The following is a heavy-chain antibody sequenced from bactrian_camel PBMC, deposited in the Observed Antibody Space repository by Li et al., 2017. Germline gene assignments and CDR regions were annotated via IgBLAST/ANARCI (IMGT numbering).Heavy chain of an antibody. CDR3: AADSRPSSGGYCYKPNHVLRLGY. J-gene: IGHJ6*01. D-gene: IGHD2*01. Sequence: HVQLVESGGGSVQAGGSLRLSCAASGYTADINRMGWFRQAPGKEREEVAYINSDGRTTYLNSVKGRFTISKGSAKNPLYLQMNSLKPEDTAMYYCAADSRPSSGGYCYKPNHVLRLGYWGHGTQVTVS. V-gene: IGHV3S53*01. CDR2: INSDGRT. CDR1: GYTADINR.